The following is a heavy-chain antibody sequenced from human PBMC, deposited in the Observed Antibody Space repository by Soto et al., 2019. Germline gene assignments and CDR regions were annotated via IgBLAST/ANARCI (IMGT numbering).Heavy chain of an antibody. J-gene: IGHJ5*02. CDR3: ARIKYDILTGYPNWFDP. CDR1: GGSISSYY. D-gene: IGHD3-9*01. CDR2: IYYSGST. Sequence: PSETLSLTCTVSGGSISSYYWIWIRQPPGKGLEWIGYIYYSGSTNYNPSLKRRVTISVDTSKNQFSLKLSSVTAADTAVYYCARIKYDILTGYPNWFDPWGQGTLVTVSS. V-gene: IGHV4-59*08.